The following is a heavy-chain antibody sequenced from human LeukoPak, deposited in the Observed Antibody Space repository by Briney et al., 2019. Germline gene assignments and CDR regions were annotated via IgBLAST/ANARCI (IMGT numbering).Heavy chain of an antibody. CDR1: GGSFSGYY. J-gene: IGHJ6*03. D-gene: IGHD2-2*02. V-gene: IGHV4-34*01. Sequence: PSETLSLTCAVYGGSFSGYYWSWIRQPPGKGLEWIGEINHSGSTNYNPSLKSRVTISVDTSKNQFSLKLSSVTAADTAVYYCARGKPLGYCSSTSCYNLYYYYYYMDVWGKGTTVTVSS. CDR3: ARGKPLGYCSSTSCYNLYYYYYYMDV. CDR2: INHSGST.